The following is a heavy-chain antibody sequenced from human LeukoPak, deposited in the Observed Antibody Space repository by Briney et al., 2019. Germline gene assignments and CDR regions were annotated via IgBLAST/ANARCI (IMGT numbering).Heavy chain of an antibody. CDR3: ARDPPNYIVATTADDY. CDR2: ISSSSSYI. CDR1: GFTFSSYS. Sequence: GGSLRLSCAASGFTFSSYSMNWVRQAPGKGLEWVSSISSSSSYIYYADSVKGRFTISRDNAKNSLYLQMNSLRAEDTAVYYCARDPPNYIVATTADDYWGQGTLVTVSS. V-gene: IGHV3-21*01. D-gene: IGHD5-12*01. J-gene: IGHJ4*02.